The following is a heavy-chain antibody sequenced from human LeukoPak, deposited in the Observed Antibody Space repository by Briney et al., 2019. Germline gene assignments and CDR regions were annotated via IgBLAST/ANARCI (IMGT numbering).Heavy chain of an antibody. CDR2: IYSGGST. CDR1: GFIVSNNY. V-gene: IGHV3-53*01. Sequence: GGSLRLSCAASGFIVSNNYVSWVRQAPGKGLEWVSVIYSGGSTYYADSVKGRFTISRDNSKNTVYLQMNSLRAEDTAVYYCARYYYDSSGYPHYFDYWGQGTLVTVSS. CDR3: ARYYYDSSGYPHYFDY. J-gene: IGHJ4*02. D-gene: IGHD3-22*01.